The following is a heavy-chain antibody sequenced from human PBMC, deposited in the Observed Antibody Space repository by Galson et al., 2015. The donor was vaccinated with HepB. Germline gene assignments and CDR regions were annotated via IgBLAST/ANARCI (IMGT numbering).Heavy chain of an antibody. Sequence: SLRLSCAASGFTFSSYSMNWVRQAPGKGLEWVSYISSSSSTIYYADSVKGRFTISRDNAKNSLYLQMNSLRAEDTAVYYCARVRCSSTSCYGPPEDYWGQGTLVTVSS. V-gene: IGHV3-48*01. D-gene: IGHD2-2*01. CDR3: ARVRCSSTSCYGPPEDY. J-gene: IGHJ4*02. CDR1: GFTFSSYS. CDR2: ISSSSSTI.